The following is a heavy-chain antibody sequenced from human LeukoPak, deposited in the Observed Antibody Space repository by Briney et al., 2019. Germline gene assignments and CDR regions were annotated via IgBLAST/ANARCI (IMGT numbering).Heavy chain of an antibody. CDR2: IDFSSTYI. J-gene: IGHJ6*02. D-gene: IGHD3-10*01. V-gene: IGHV3-21*01. Sequence: KPGGSLRLSCAGSGFSFNTYSMNWVRQAPGKGLEWVSSIDFSSTYIYYIDSVKGRFTISRDNARNSLYLQMNSLGAEDTAVYYCARDGVGFSPGLGVWGQGTTVTVSS. CDR1: GFSFNTYS. CDR3: ARDGVGFSPGLGV.